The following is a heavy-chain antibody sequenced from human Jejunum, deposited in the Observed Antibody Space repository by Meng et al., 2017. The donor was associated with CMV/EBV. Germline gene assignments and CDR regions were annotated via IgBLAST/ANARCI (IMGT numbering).Heavy chain of an antibody. V-gene: IGHV6-1*01. CDR3: ARGIRGMNWGHAFNYFDY. D-gene: IGHD7-27*01. J-gene: IGHJ4*02. Sequence: NRAAWNRIRQSPSRGLEWLGRTYYRSKWYNDYAVSEKSRLTSNPDTSKNQFSLQLNSVTPEDTAFYYCARGIRGMNWGHAFNYFDYWGQGTLVTVSS. CDR1: NRAA. CDR2: TYYRSKWYN.